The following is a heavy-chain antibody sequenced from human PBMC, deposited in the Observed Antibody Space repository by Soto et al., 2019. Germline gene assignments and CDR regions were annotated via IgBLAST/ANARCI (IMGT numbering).Heavy chain of an antibody. Sequence: TLSLTCTVSGGSISSSSYYWGWIRQPPGKGLEWIGSIYYSGSTYYNPSLKSRVTISVYTSKNQFSLKLSSVTAADTAAYYCARHLPWYSSSWSRDFYYYYYGMDVWGQGTTVTVSS. CDR2: IYYSGST. J-gene: IGHJ6*02. CDR1: GGSISSSSYY. D-gene: IGHD6-13*01. V-gene: IGHV4-39*01. CDR3: ARHLPWYSSSWSRDFYYYYYGMDV.